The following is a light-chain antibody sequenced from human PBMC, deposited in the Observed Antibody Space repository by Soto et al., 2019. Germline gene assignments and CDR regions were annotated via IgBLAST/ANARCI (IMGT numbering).Light chain of an antibody. J-gene: IGKJ4*01. CDR2: DAS. Sequence: EIVLTQSPATLSLSPGERATLSCRASQSVSSYLAWYQQKPGQAPRLLIYDASNRATGIPARFSGSGSGTDFPLTISSLEPEDFAVYYCQQRSNGPPGVTFGGGTKVEIK. CDR3: QQRSNGPPGVT. CDR1: QSVSSY. V-gene: IGKV3-11*01.